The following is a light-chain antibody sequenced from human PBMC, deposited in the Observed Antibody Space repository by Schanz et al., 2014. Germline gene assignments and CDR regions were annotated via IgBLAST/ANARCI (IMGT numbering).Light chain of an antibody. CDR1: SSDVGGYNY. CDR2: EDI. Sequence: QSALTQPASVSGSPGQSITISCTGTSSDVGGYNYVSWYQQHPGKAPKLMIYEDIKRPSGVSNRFSGSESGNTASLTVSGLQAEDEADYYCSSYAGNNKLLFGGGTKLTVL. V-gene: IGLV2-14*01. CDR3: SSYAGNNKLL. J-gene: IGLJ2*01.